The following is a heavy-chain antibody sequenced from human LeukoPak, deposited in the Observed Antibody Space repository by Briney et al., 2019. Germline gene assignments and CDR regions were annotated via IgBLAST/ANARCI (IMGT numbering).Heavy chain of an antibody. D-gene: IGHD4-11*01. CDR2: IWSDGTNK. J-gene: IGHJ4*02. Sequence: GGSLRLSCAASGFTFSHYGMHWVRQAPGKGPEWVAVIWSDGTNKYYADSVKGRFSISRDDSQKRVFLQMNSLRAEDTAVYYCARDAQRGFDYSNSLQYWGQGALVTVSS. CDR1: GFTFSHYG. CDR3: ARDAQRGFDYSNSLQY. V-gene: IGHV3-33*01.